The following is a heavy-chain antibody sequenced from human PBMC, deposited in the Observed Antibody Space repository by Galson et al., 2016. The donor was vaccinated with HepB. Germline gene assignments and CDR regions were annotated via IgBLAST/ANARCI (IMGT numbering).Heavy chain of an antibody. CDR2: ISGYSGDT. CDR1: GYTFTSYG. CDR3: ARDVRNPMTVVVADAFDI. J-gene: IGHJ3*02. Sequence: SVKVSCKASGYTFTSYGITWVRQAPGHGLEWMGWISGYSGDTNHAQKFQGRVTMTTDTSTSTAYLELRSLRSDDTAVYYCARDVRNPMTVVVADAFDIWGQGTMVIVSS. V-gene: IGHV1-18*04. D-gene: IGHD3-22*01.